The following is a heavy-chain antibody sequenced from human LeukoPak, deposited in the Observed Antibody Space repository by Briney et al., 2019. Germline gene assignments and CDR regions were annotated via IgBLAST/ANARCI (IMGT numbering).Heavy chain of an antibody. CDR2: IKQDGSEK. J-gene: IGHJ4*02. V-gene: IGHV3-7*01. D-gene: IGHD6-19*01. Sequence: GGSLRLSCAASGFSFSSYWMSWVRQAPGKGLEWVANIKQDGSEKYYVDSVKGRFTISRDNARNSLFLQMNSLRAEDTAVYYCTRDIAVAGTLDYWGQGTLATVSS. CDR1: GFSFSSYW. CDR3: TRDIAVAGTLDY.